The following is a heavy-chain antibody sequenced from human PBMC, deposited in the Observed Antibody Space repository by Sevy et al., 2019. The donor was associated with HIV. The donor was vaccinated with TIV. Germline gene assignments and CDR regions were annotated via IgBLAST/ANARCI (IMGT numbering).Heavy chain of an antibody. CDR3: VKDGISGYDFAVYYFDY. J-gene: IGHJ4*02. Sequence: GGSLRLSCSASGFTFSSYAMHWVRQAPGKGLEYVSAISSNGGSTYYADSVKGRFTIPRDNSKNTLYLQMSSLRAEDTAVYYCVKDGISGYDFAVYYFDYWGQGTLVTVSS. D-gene: IGHD5-12*01. CDR2: ISSNGGST. V-gene: IGHV3-64D*06. CDR1: GFTFSSYA.